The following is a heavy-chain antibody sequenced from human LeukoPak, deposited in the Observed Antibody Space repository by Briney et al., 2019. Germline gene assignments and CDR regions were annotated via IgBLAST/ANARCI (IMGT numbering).Heavy chain of an antibody. D-gene: IGHD3-10*01. CDR2: IIPIFGTA. Sequence: SVKVSCKASGGTFSSYAISWVRQAPGQGLEWMGGIIPIFGTANYAQKFQGRVTITADESTSTAYMELSSLRSEDTAVYYCARDGGYYGSGSYQYWGQGTLVTVSS. J-gene: IGHJ4*02. CDR1: GGTFSSYA. CDR3: ARDGGYYGSGSYQY. V-gene: IGHV1-69*13.